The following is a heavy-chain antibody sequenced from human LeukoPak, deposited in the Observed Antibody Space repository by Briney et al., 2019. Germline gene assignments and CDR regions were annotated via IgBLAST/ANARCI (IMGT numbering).Heavy chain of an antibody. CDR2: ISYDGDDGSNI. J-gene: IGHJ4*02. V-gene: IGHV3-30-3*01. D-gene: IGHD6-19*01. CDR3: AKDQAGIAVAVFDY. Sequence: GGSLRLSCAASGFTFRSYAMHWVRQAPGKGLEWVAVISYDGDDGSNIYYADSVKGRFTISRDNSKSTLYLQMNSLRPEDTAVYYCAKDQAGIAVAVFDYWGQGTLVTVSS. CDR1: GFTFRSYA.